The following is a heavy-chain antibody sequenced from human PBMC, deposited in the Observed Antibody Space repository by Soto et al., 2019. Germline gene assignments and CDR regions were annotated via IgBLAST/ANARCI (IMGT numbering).Heavy chain of an antibody. D-gene: IGHD3-3*01. CDR2: IIPIFGTA. CDR3: ARSQGDFWSGYYLVGYYGMDV. Sequence: SVKVSCKASGGTFSSYATSWVRQAPGQGLEWMGGIIPIFGTANYAQKFQGRVTITADESTSTAYMELSSLRSEDTAVYYCARSQGDFWSGYYLVGYYGMDVWGQGTTVTVSS. V-gene: IGHV1-69*13. J-gene: IGHJ6*02. CDR1: GGTFSSYA.